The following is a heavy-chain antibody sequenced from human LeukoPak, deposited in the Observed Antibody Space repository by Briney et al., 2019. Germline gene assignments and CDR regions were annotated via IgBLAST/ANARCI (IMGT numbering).Heavy chain of an antibody. CDR3: ARLKTPRSWFDP. J-gene: IGHJ5*02. V-gene: IGHV4-59*08. CDR1: GGSISSYY. CDR2: IYHSGST. Sequence: PSETLSLTCTVSGGSISSYYWGWIRQPPEKGLEWIGLIYHSGSTNYNPSLKSRVTISVDTSKNQFSLKLNSVTAADTAIYYCARLKTPRSWFDPWGQGTLVIVSS. D-gene: IGHD2-15*01.